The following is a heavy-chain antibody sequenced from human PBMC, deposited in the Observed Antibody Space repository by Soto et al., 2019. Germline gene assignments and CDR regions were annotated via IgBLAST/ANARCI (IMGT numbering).Heavy chain of an antibody. J-gene: IGHJ5*02. CDR2: IKQDGSEK. V-gene: IGHV3-7*01. CDR1: GFTFSSYS. D-gene: IGHD2-2*01. CDR3: ARETPDIVVVPAAFDP. Sequence: GGSLRLSCAASGFTFSSYSMNWVRQAPGKGLEWVANIKQDGSEKYYVDSVKGRFTISRDNAKNSLYLQMNSLRAEDTAVYYCARETPDIVVVPAAFDPWGQGTLVNVS.